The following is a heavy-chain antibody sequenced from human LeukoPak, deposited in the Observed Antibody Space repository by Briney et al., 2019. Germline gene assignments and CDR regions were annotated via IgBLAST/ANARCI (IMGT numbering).Heavy chain of an antibody. Sequence: GGSLRLSCAASGFTFSSYSMNWVRQAPGKGLEWVSSISSSSSYIYYADSVKGRFTISRDNAKNSLYLQMNSLRAEDTAVYYCARAVYSSSSGPGWGYDYWGQGTLVTVSS. CDR2: ISSSSSYI. D-gene: IGHD6-6*01. CDR1: GFTFSSYS. J-gene: IGHJ4*02. CDR3: ARAVYSSSSGPGWGYDY. V-gene: IGHV3-21*01.